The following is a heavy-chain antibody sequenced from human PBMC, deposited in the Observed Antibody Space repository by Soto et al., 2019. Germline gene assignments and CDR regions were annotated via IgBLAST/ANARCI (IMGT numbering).Heavy chain of an antibody. J-gene: IGHJ4*02. Sequence: QVQLQESGPGLVKPSQTLSLTCTVSGGSISSGDYYWSWIRQPPGKGLEWIGYIYYSGSTYYNPSLKSRVTISVDTSKNHFSLKLSSVTAADTAVYYCARVWYYYGSGIRYYFDYWGQGTLVTVSS. CDR2: IYYSGST. CDR3: ARVWYYYGSGIRYYFDY. CDR1: GGSISSGDYY. V-gene: IGHV4-30-4*01. D-gene: IGHD3-10*01.